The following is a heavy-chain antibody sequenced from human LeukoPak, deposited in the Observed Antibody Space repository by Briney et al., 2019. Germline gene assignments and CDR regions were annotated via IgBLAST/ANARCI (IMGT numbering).Heavy chain of an antibody. CDR1: GFTFSNAW. D-gene: IGHD3-10*01. Sequence: GGSLRLSCAASGFTFSNAWMSWVRQAPGKGLEWVGRIKSKTDGGTTDYAAPVKGRFTISRDDSKNTLYLQMNSLKTEDTAVYYCTTAYYYGSGSPDYWGQGTLVTVSS. J-gene: IGHJ4*02. CDR2: IKSKTDGGTT. CDR3: TTAYYYGSGSPDY. V-gene: IGHV3-15*01.